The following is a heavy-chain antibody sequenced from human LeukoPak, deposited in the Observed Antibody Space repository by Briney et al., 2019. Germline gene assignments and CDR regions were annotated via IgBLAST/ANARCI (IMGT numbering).Heavy chain of an antibody. Sequence: GGSLRLSCAASGFTFSSYAMSWVRQAPGKGLEWVSAISGSGGNTYYADPVKGRFTISRDNSKNTLYLQMNSLRAEDTAVYYCAKDRPYCGGDCYNFDYWGQGTLVTVSS. D-gene: IGHD2-21*02. CDR2: ISGSGGNT. V-gene: IGHV3-23*01. J-gene: IGHJ4*02. CDR3: AKDRPYCGGDCYNFDY. CDR1: GFTFSSYA.